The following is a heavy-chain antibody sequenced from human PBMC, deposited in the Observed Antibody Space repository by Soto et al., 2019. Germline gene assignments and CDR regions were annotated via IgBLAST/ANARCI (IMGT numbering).Heavy chain of an antibody. J-gene: IGHJ4*02. CDR2: IVVGSGNT. D-gene: IGHD4-17*01. CDR1: GFTFTTSA. CDR3: AAGDDYGDYGYYFDY. Sequence: QMQLVQSGPEVKKPGTSVKVSCKASGFTFTTSAVQWVRQARGQRLEWIGWIVVGSGNTNYAQKFQERVTITRDMSTSTACMERSSLRSEDTAVYYCAAGDDYGDYGYYFDYWGQGTRVTVSS. V-gene: IGHV1-58*01.